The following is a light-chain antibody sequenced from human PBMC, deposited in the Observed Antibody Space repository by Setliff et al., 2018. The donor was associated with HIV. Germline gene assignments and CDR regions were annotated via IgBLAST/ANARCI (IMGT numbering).Light chain of an antibody. CDR3: CSYTSSTTYV. Sequence: QSVLAQPASVSGSPGQSSTISCTGTRSDIGTYDLVSWYRQYPGKAPKLIIYEVNRRPAGVSDRLSGSKSGNTASLTISGHRAEDEATYYCCSYTSSTTYVFGTGTKGTVL. CDR1: RSDIGTYDL. CDR2: EVN. J-gene: IGLJ1*01. V-gene: IGLV2-23*02.